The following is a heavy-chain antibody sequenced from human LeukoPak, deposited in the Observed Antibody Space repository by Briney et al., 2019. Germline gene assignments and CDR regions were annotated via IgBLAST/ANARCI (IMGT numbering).Heavy chain of an antibody. Sequence: GGSLRLSCVASGFTFSSYGMSWVRQAPGKGLEWVSSTSGSGDDTYYADSVKGRYTLSRDNSKNTLYLQMNSLRADDTAVYYCAKKGSSGGATQFDYWGQGTLVTVSS. CDR3: AKKGSSGGATQFDY. J-gene: IGHJ4*02. D-gene: IGHD2-15*01. CDR2: TSGSGDDT. CDR1: GFTFSSYG. V-gene: IGHV3-23*01.